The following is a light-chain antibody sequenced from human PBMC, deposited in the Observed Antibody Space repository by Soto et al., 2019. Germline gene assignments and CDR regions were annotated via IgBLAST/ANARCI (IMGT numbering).Light chain of an antibody. CDR3: QEYLQCPPGM. J-gene: IGKJ1*01. V-gene: IGKV3-15*01. CDR2: DTS. Sequence: EIVVTQSPATLSGSPGERVTLSCRSSQFVSSRLAWYQQRPGQVPMLLIYDTSTRTPGISARFSGSGSGTEFTISISTPQSEDFAVYYDQEYLQCPPGMFGQGTPVYMK. CDR1: QFVSSR.